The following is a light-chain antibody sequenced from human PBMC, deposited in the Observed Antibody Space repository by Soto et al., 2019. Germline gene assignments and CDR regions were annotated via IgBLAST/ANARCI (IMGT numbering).Light chain of an antibody. CDR3: SSFTSSITYV. J-gene: IGLJ1*01. V-gene: IGLV2-14*01. CDR2: DAT. Sequence: QSVLTQPASVSGSPGQSITISCTGTSSDVGGHNSVSWYRQDPGKAPKLIIYDATYRPSGVSNRFSGSKSGNTASLTISGLQSEDEADHHCSSFTSSITYVFGTGTKVTVL. CDR1: SSDVGGHNS.